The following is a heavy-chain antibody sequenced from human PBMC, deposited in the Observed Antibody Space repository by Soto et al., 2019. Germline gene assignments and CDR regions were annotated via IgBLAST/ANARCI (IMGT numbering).Heavy chain of an antibody. Sequence: SGKVSFKASGGTFISYAISWVRQGPGQGLEWMGGIIPIFGTANYAQKFQGRVTITADESTSTAYMELSSLRSEDTAVYYCARDLSSIAARSTPDAFDIWGQGTMVTVSS. J-gene: IGHJ3*02. CDR3: ARDLSSIAARSTPDAFDI. CDR1: GGTFISYA. D-gene: IGHD6-6*01. V-gene: IGHV1-69*13. CDR2: IIPIFGTA.